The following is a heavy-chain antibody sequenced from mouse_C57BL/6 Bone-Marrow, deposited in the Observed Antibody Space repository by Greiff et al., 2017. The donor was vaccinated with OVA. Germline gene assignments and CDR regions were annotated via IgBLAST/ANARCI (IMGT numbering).Heavy chain of an antibody. J-gene: IGHJ3*01. CDR3: ERGFAY. Sequence: VQLQQSGAELVRPGASVKLSCKASGYTLTDYYINWVKQRPGQGLEWISSIYPGSGNTYYNEKFKDKATLTAEKSSSTAYMQVSSLTSEESAVYFCERGFAYWGQGTLVTVSA. V-gene: IGHV1-76*01. CDR2: IYPGSGNT. CDR1: GYTLTDYY.